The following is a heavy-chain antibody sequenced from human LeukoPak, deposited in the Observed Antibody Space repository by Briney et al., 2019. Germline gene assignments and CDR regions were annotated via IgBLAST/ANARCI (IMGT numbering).Heavy chain of an antibody. CDR3: ARDGGRYSTDY. Sequence: XMGIIDLGGTNTRYAQKFQDRIILARDTSTSTVYMDLGRLRSEDTAVYYCARDGGRYSTDYWGQGTLVAVSS. V-gene: IGHV1-46*01. J-gene: IGHJ4*02. CDR2: IDLGGTNT. D-gene: IGHD3-10*01.